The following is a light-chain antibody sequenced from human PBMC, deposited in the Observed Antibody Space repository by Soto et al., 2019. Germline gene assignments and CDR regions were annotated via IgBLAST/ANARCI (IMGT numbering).Light chain of an antibody. J-gene: IGKJ4*01. CDR1: QAISGY. Sequence: DIQLTQSPSSLSASVGDRVTITCRASQAISGYLAWYQQKPGKVPELLISATSTLQSGAQSLFSGSGSGTDFTLTISSLQPEDVATSYYHKYNHAPTFGGGTKVEIK. V-gene: IGKV1-27*01. CDR2: ATS. CDR3: HKYNHAPT.